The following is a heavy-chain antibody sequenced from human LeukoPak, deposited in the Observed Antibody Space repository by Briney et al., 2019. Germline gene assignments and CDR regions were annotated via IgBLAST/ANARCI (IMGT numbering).Heavy chain of an antibody. CDR3: ARPQEMATITSLNY. CDR2: IYPGDSDA. Sequence: GESLKISCKGSGYSFTDYWIAWVRQMPGKGLEWVGIIYPGDSDARYSPSFQGQVTISADKPISTVYLQWSSLKASDTAIYYCARPQEMATITSLNYWGQGTLVTVSS. CDR1: GYSFTDYW. J-gene: IGHJ4*02. V-gene: IGHV5-51*01. D-gene: IGHD5-24*01.